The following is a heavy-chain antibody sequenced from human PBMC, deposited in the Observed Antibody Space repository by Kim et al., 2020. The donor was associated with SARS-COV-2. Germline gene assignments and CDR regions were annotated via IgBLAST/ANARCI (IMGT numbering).Heavy chain of an antibody. D-gene: IGHD2-2*01. CDR3: ARVGCGNTSCYRWFGP. CDR2: ISAYNNNT. Sequence: ASVKVSCKASGYTFSSYGISWVRQAPGQGLEWMGWISAYNNNTNYAQKLQGRVTMTTDTSTSTAYMELRSLTSDDTALYYCARVGCGNTSCYRWFGPWGQGTLVTVSS. V-gene: IGHV1-18*01. J-gene: IGHJ5*02. CDR1: GYTFSSYG.